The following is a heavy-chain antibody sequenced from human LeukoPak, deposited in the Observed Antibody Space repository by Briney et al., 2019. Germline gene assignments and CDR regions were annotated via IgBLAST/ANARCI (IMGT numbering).Heavy chain of an antibody. CDR3: ARRDRYSSGQFDH. D-gene: IGHD5-18*01. CDR2: IYYSEST. V-gene: IGHV4-39*01. Sequence: PSETLSLTCTVSGDSISRSNYYWGWIRQPPGKGLEWIGSIYYSESTDYNPSLKSQVTMSVDTSKSQFSLKVNSVTAADTAVYYCARRDRYSSGQFDHWGQGTLVTVSS. CDR1: GDSISRSNYY. J-gene: IGHJ4*02.